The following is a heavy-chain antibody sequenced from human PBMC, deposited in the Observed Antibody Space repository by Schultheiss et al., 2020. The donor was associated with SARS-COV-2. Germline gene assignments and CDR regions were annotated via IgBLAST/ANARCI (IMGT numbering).Heavy chain of an antibody. Sequence: SETLSLTCTVSGGSISSYYWSWIRQPPGKGLEWIGYIYYSGSTNYNPSLKSRVTISVDTSKNQFSLKLSSVTAADTAVYYCARESPYDTSAYTAWGQGTLVTVSS. CDR2: IYYSGST. CDR1: GGSISSYY. V-gene: IGHV4-59*12. D-gene: IGHD3-16*01. CDR3: ARESPYDTSAYTA. J-gene: IGHJ5*02.